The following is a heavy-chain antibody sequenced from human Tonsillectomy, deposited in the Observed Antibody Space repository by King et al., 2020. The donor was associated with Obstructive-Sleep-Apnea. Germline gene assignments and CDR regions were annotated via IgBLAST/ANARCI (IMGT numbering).Heavy chain of an antibody. D-gene: IGHD7-27*01. CDR3: ARHMGPRNWVYGMDV. J-gene: IGHJ6*02. Sequence: QLQESGPGLVKPSETLSLTCTVSGGSISSSSYYWGWIRQPPGKGLEGIGSIYYSGSTYYNPSLKSRVTISVDTSKNQFSLKLSSVTAADTAVYYCARHMGPRNWVYGMDVWGQGTTVTVSS. CDR2: IYYSGST. CDR1: GGSISSSSYY. V-gene: IGHV4-39*01.